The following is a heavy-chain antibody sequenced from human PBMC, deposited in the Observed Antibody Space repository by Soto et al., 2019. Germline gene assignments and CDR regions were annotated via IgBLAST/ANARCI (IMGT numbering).Heavy chain of an antibody. CDR3: ARVSVSWVVYAFDI. J-gene: IGHJ3*02. D-gene: IGHD6-19*01. CDR1: GGSISSGDYY. V-gene: IGHV4-30-4*01. CDR2: IYYSGST. Sequence: PSETLSLTCTVSGGSISSGDYYWSWIRQPPGKGLEWIGYIYYSGSTYYNPSLKSRVTISVDTSKNQFSLKLSSVTAADTAVYYCARVSVSWVVYAFDIWGQGTTVTVSS.